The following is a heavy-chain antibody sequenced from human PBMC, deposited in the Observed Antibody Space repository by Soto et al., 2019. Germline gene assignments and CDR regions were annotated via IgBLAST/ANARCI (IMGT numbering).Heavy chain of an antibody. V-gene: IGHV3-73*02. J-gene: IGHJ4*02. Sequence: EVQLVESGGGLVQPGGSLKLSCAASGFTFSGSAMHWVRQASGKGLEWVGRIRSKANSYATAYAASVKGRFTISRDDSKNTAYLQMNSLKTDDTVVYYCTRHRSYYDSSGYVYWGQGTLVTVSS. D-gene: IGHD3-22*01. CDR1: GFTFSGSA. CDR2: IRSKANSYAT. CDR3: TRHRSYYDSSGYVY.